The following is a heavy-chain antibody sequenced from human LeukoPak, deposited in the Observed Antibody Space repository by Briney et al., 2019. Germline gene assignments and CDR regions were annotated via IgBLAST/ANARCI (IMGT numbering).Heavy chain of an antibody. J-gene: IGHJ4*02. CDR1: RFTFSNYW. CDR2: INQDGSEE. V-gene: IGHV3-7*01. D-gene: IGHD5-12*01. Sequence: GVLRLSCAASRFTFSNYWMTWVRQAPGKGLEWVAHINQDGSEEHYMDSVKARFTISRDNAKNSLSLQMNSLRAEDTAVYYCVRDGGVSGYDLLDYWGQGTLVTVSS. CDR3: VRDGGVSGYDLLDY.